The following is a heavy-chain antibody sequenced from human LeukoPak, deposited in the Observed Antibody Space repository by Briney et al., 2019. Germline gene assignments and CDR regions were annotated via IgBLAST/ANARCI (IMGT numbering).Heavy chain of an antibody. Sequence: SETLSLTCTVSDGSISNRVYYWGWIRQPPGKGLEWIGSISYTGSTYYNPSLKRRVTISVDTSKNQFSLKLNSVTAADTAVYYCARQPGSGSYDYWGQGTLVTVSS. V-gene: IGHV4-39*01. CDR1: DGSISNRVYY. D-gene: IGHD1-26*01. J-gene: IGHJ4*02. CDR2: ISYTGST. CDR3: ARQPGSGSYDY.